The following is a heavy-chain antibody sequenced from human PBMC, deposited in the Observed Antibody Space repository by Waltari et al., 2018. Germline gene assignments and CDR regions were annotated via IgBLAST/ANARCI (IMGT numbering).Heavy chain of an antibody. CDR3: AGDRAIGLFFDY. CDR2: VHHSGKT. D-gene: IGHD2-2*01. V-gene: IGHV4-4*02. Sequence: QVQLQESGQRLVKPSGTLSLTCAVSGDSISGNYWWSWVRQSPEKGLEWIGQVHHSGKTHYNPSLQSRVAISVDKPKNQFSLNLNSVTAADTAIYYCAGDRAIGLFFDYWGRGTLVTVSS. CDR1: GDSISGNYW. J-gene: IGHJ4*02.